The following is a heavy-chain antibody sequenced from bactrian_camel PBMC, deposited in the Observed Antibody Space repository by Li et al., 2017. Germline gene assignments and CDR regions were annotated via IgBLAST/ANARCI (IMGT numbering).Heavy chain of an antibody. CDR3: AVRLGGGRVGCTSGRYRDADFGR. CDR2: IYTGGSST. CDR1: TSTYSGNC. V-gene: IGHV3S54*01. J-gene: IGHJ4*01. Sequence: LVESGGGSVQAGGSLTLSCAPSTSTYSGNCLAWSRQAPGKEREGVAFIYTGGSSTYYADSVKGRFTLSEDNAKNTVYLQMNNLAPEDTAMYYCAVRLGGGRVGCTSGRYRDADFGRWGQGTQVTVS. D-gene: IGHD4*01.